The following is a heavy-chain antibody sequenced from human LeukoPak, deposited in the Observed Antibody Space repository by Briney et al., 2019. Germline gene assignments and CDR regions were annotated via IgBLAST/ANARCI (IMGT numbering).Heavy chain of an antibody. CDR1: GGSFSGYY. V-gene: IGHV4-34*01. CDR2: INHSGST. J-gene: IGHJ5*02. D-gene: IGHD3-3*01. Sequence: PSETLSLTCAVYGGSFSGYYWSWIRQPPGKGLEWIGEINHSGSTNYNPSLKSRVTISVDTSKNQFSLKLSSVTAADTAVYYCARGCMATYYDFWSGYSPYNWFDPWAREPWSPSPQ. CDR3: ARGCMATYYDFWSGYSPYNWFDP.